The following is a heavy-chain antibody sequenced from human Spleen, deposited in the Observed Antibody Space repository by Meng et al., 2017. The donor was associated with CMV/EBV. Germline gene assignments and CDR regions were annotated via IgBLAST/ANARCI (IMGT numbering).Heavy chain of an antibody. V-gene: IGHV3-23*01. CDR1: GFTFSSYA. Sequence: GGSLRLSCAASGFTFSSYAMSWVRQAPGKGLEWVSAISGSGGSTYYADSVKGRFTISRDNSKNTLYLQMNSLRAEDTAVYYCAKSSGSFRYYYYGMDVWGQGTTVTVSS. CDR2: ISGSGGST. D-gene: IGHD1-26*01. J-gene: IGHJ6*02. CDR3: AKSSGSFRYYYYGMDV.